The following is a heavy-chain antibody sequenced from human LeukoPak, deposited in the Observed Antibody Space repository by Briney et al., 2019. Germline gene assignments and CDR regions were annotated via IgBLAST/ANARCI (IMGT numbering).Heavy chain of an antibody. V-gene: IGHV3-23*01. CDR3: AKANYYDSSGYTDY. CDR1: GFTFSSYA. J-gene: IGHJ4*02. Sequence: PGGSLRLSCAASGFTFSSYAMSWVRQAPGNGLEWVSAISGSGGSTYYADSVKGRFTISRDNSKNTLYLQMNSLRAEDTAVYYCAKANYYDSSGYTDYWGQGTLVTVSS. CDR2: ISGSGGST. D-gene: IGHD3-22*01.